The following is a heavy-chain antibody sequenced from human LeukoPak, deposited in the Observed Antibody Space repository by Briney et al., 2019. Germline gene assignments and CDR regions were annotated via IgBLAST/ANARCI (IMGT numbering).Heavy chain of an antibody. Sequence: GGSLRLSCAASGFTFSSYSMNWVRQAPGKGLEWVSSISSSSSYIYYADSVKGRFTISRDNAKNSLYLQMNSLRAEDTAVYYCARRPGGRYYFDYWGQGTLVTVSS. D-gene: IGHD4-17*01. J-gene: IGHJ4*02. CDR2: ISSSSSYI. V-gene: IGHV3-21*01. CDR3: ARRPGGRYYFDY. CDR1: GFTFSSYS.